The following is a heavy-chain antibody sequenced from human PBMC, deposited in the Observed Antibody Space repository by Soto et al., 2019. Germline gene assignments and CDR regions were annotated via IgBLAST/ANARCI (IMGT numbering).Heavy chain of an antibody. J-gene: IGHJ4*02. Sequence: QVQLVQSGAEVKKPGASVKVSCKASGYTFTGYYMHWVRQAPGQGLEWMGWINPNSGGTNYAQKFQGWVTMTRDTSISTAYMELSSLRSDDTAVYYCARASQWLVVSHFDYWGQGTLVTVSS. CDR2: INPNSGGT. CDR3: ARASQWLVVSHFDY. V-gene: IGHV1-2*04. D-gene: IGHD6-19*01. CDR1: GYTFTGYY.